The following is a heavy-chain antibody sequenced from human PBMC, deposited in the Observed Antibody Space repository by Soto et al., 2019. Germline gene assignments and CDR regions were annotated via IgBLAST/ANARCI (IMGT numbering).Heavy chain of an antibody. Sequence: GASVKVSCKVSGYTLTELSMHWVRQAPGKGLEWMGGFDPEDGETIYAQKFQGRVTMTEDTSTDTAYMELSSLRSEDTAVYYCATMGRYDFWSGYPPAFDYWGQGTLVTVSS. J-gene: IGHJ4*02. D-gene: IGHD3-3*01. V-gene: IGHV1-24*01. CDR3: ATMGRYDFWSGYPPAFDY. CDR2: FDPEDGET. CDR1: GYTLTELS.